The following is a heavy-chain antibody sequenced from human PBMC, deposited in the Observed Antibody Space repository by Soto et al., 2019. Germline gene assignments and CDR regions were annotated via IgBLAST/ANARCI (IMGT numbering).Heavy chain of an antibody. J-gene: IGHJ2*01. V-gene: IGHV3-66*01. CDR1: GFTVSSNY. Sequence: EVPLVESGGGLVQPGGSLRLSCAASGFTVSSNYMSWVRQAPGKGLEWVSVIYSGGSTYYADSVKGRFTISRDNSKNTLYLQMNSLRAEDTAVYYCARDWVKRTVTSFWYFDLWGRGTLVTVSS. D-gene: IGHD4-17*01. CDR3: ARDWVKRTVTSFWYFDL. CDR2: IYSGGST.